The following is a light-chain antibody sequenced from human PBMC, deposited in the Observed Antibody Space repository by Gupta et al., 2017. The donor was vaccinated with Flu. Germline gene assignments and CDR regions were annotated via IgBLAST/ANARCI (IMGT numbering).Light chain of an antibody. CDR2: KAS. CDR1: QSINSW. CDR3: QQYNTYST. Sequence: PSILSASIGDRVTITCRASQSINSWLAWYQQKPGKAPKLLIYKASTLESGVPLRFSGSGSGTEFTLTSGSRQPDDFATYYCQQYNTYSTFGQGTKVEMK. J-gene: IGKJ1*01. V-gene: IGKV1-5*03.